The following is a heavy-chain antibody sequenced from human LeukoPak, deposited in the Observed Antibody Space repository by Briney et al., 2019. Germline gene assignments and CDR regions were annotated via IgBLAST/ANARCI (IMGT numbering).Heavy chain of an antibody. CDR2: ISGSGGST. Sequence: GGSLRLSCAASGFTFSSYAMSWVRQAPGKGLEWVSAISGSGGSTYYADSVKGRFTISRDNSKNTLYLQMNSLRAEDTAVYYCARDIVVDEGNWFDPWGQGTLVTVSS. D-gene: IGHD2-2*01. J-gene: IGHJ5*02. CDR3: ARDIVVDEGNWFDP. V-gene: IGHV3-23*01. CDR1: GFTFSSYA.